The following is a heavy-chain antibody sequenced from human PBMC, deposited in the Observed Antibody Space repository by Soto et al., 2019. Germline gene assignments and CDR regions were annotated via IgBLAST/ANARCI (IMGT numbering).Heavy chain of an antibody. CDR1: GFTFSSYG. CDR2: ISYDGSNK. Sequence: QVPLVESGGGVVQPGRSLRLSCAASGFTFSSYGMHWVRQAPGKGLEWVAVISYDGSNKYYADSVKGRFTISRDNSKNTLYLQMNSLRAEDTAVYYCAKAYGDYDYFDYWGQGTLVTVSS. J-gene: IGHJ4*02. CDR3: AKAYGDYDYFDY. D-gene: IGHD4-17*01. V-gene: IGHV3-30*18.